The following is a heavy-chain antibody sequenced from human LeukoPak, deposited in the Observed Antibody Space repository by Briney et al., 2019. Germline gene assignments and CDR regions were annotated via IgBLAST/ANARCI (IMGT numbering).Heavy chain of an antibody. CDR3: ARDSSVSYDSSGDYFDY. D-gene: IGHD3-22*01. J-gene: IGHJ4*02. CDR2: ISSSGSTI. CDR1: GFTFSDYY. Sequence: GGSLRLSCAASGFTFSDYYMSWIRQAPGKGLEWVSYISSSGSTIYYADSVKGRFTISRDNAKNSLYLQMNSLGAEDTAVYYCARDSSVSYDSSGDYFDYWGQGTLVTVSS. V-gene: IGHV3-11*04.